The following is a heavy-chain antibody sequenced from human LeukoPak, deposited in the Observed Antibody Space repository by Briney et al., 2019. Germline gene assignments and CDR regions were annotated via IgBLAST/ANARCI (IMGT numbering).Heavy chain of an antibody. V-gene: IGHV3-15*01. J-gene: IGHJ4*02. D-gene: IGHD3-10*01. CDR3: TTAPYYGSGSYYGY. CDR1: GFTFSSYA. CDR2: IKSKTDGGTT. Sequence: GGSLRLSCAASGFTFSSYAMSWVRQAPGKGLEWVGRIKSKTDGGTTDYAAPVKGRFTISRDDSKNTLYLQMNSLKTEDTAVYYCTTAPYYGSGSYYGYWGQGTLVTVSS.